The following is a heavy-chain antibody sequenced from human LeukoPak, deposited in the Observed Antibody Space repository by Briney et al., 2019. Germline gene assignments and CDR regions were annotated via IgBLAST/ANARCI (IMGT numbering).Heavy chain of an antibody. D-gene: IGHD2-2*01. CDR2: INWNGGST. V-gene: IGHV3-20*01. CDR3: ARVRGYCSSTSCYPYYYYYYMDV. J-gene: IGHJ6*03. Sequence: GGSLRLSCAASGFTFDDYGMSWVRQAPGKGLEWVSGINWNGGSTGYADSVKGRFTISRDNAKNSLYLQMNSLRAEDTALYHCARVRGYCSSTSCYPYYYYYYMDVWGRGTTVTVSS. CDR1: GFTFDDYG.